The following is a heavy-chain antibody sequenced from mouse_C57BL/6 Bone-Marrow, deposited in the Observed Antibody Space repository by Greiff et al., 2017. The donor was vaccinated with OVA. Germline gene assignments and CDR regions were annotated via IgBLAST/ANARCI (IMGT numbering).Heavy chain of an antibody. J-gene: IGHJ4*01. CDR3: ARHAYYSNFPDD. Sequence: VKLMESGPGLVAPSQSLSITCTVSGFSLTSSGVHWVRQPPGKGLEWLVVIWSDGSTTYNSALKSRLGLSKDNSKSQVFLKMNSLQTDDTAMDYCARHAYYSNFPDDWGQGTSVTVSS. D-gene: IGHD2-5*01. V-gene: IGHV2-6-1*01. CDR1: GFSLTSSG. CDR2: IWSDGST.